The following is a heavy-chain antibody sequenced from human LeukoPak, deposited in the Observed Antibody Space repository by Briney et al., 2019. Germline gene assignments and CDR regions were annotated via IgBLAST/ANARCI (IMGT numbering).Heavy chain of an antibody. CDR3: ARARVRNQLLLLGDY. V-gene: IGHV3-30-3*01. CDR2: ISYDGSNK. D-gene: IGHD2-2*01. J-gene: IGHJ4*02. Sequence: AGRSLRLSCAASGFTFSSYAMHWVRQAPGKGLEWVAVISYDGSNKYYADSVKGRFTISRDNSKNTLYLQMNSLRAEDTAVYYCARARVRNQLLLLGDYWGQGTLVTVSS. CDR1: GFTFSSYA.